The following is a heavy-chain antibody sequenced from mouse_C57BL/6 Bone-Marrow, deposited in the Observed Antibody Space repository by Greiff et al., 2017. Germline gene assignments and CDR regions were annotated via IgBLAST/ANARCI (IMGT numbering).Heavy chain of an antibody. CDR2: IYPRSGNT. J-gene: IGHJ2*01. CDR3: ARRGMGLRRRGYYFDY. Sequence: QVQLQQSGAELARPGASVKLSCKASGYTFTSYGISWVKQRTGQGLEWIGEIYPRSGNTYYNEKFKGKATLTADKSSSTAYMELRSLTSEDSAVYFCARRGMGLRRRGYYFDYWGQGTTLTVSS. V-gene: IGHV1-81*01. D-gene: IGHD2-4*01. CDR1: GYTFTSYG.